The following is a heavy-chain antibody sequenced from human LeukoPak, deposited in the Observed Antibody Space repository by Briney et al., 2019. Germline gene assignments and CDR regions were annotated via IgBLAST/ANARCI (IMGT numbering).Heavy chain of an antibody. CDR3: ASGCSSTSCYSRGAIYYMDV. V-gene: IGHV4-61*02. CDR2: IYNSGNT. D-gene: IGHD2-2*02. J-gene: IGHJ6*03. CDR1: GGSISSGSYY. Sequence: PSQTLSLTCTVSGGSISSGSYYWNWIRQPAGKGLEWIGRIYNSGNTNYNPSLKSRVTISVDTSKNQFSLKLSSVTAADTAVYYCASGCSSTSCYSRGAIYYMDVWGKGTTVTISS.